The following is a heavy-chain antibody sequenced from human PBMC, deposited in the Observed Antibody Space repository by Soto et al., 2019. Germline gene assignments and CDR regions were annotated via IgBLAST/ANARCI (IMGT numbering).Heavy chain of an antibody. CDR3: ARCPLLEGAWFDP. Sequence: SVKVSCKASGGTFSSYAISWVRQAPEQGLEWMGGIIPIFGTANYAQKFQGRVTITADESTSTAYMELSSLRSEDTAVYYCARCPLLEGAWFDPWGQGTLVTVS. J-gene: IGHJ5*02. CDR2: IIPIFGTA. V-gene: IGHV1-69*13. CDR1: GGTFSSYA.